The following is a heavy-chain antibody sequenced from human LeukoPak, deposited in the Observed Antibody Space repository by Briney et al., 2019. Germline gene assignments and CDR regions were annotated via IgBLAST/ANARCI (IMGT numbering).Heavy chain of an antibody. CDR1: GRSISSYY. D-gene: IGHD2-2*01. J-gene: IGHJ5*02. CDR3: ARGGARMVVVPSDAWFDP. CDR2: ISYSGST. V-gene: IGHV4-59*01. Sequence: SETLSLTCSVSGRSISSYYWSSIRPPPGRGLGCIGYISYSGSTNDNPSLKSRVTISVDTSKNQFSLKLSSVTAADTAVYYCARGGARMVVVPSDAWFDPWGQGTLVTVSS.